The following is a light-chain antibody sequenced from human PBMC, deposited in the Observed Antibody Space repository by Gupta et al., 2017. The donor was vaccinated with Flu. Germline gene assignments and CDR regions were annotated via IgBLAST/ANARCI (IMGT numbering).Light chain of an antibody. CDR2: LGS. CDR3: MQALQTPRT. J-gene: IGKJ1*01. Sequence: DIVMTQSPLSLPVTPGEPASISCRSSQSLLHSNGYNYLDWYLQKPGQSPQLLIYLGSNRASGVPDRLSGSGSGTDFTLKISRVEAEDAGVYYCMQALQTPRTFGQGTKVEIK. CDR1: QSLLHSNGYNY. V-gene: IGKV2-28*01.